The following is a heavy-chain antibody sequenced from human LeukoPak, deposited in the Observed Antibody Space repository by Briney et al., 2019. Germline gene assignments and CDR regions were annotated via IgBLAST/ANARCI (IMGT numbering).Heavy chain of an antibody. V-gene: IGHV4-59*01. CDR1: GGSISSYY. Sequence: SETLSLTCTVSGGSISSYYWSWIRQPPGKGLEWIGYIYYSGSTNYNPSLKSRVTILVDTSKNQFSLKLSSVTAADTAVYYRARTYSDYVRFDPWGQGTLVTVSS. CDR2: IYYSGST. D-gene: IGHD5-12*01. J-gene: IGHJ5*02. CDR3: ARTYSDYVRFDP.